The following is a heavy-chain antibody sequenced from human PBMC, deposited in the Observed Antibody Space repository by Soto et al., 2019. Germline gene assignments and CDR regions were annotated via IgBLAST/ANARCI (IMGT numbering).Heavy chain of an antibody. J-gene: IGHJ3*02. Sequence: QLPESGPGLVKPSETLSLSCTVSGDSMTISDFLWGWVRQSPGKGLEWIGGIYYSGSAYYNPSLGSRATLSVDTSRNQFFLSVTSVTAADTAVYYCAIPLYAHWAFGIWGQGKLVTVSS. CDR3: AIPLYAHWAFGI. CDR2: IYYSGSA. CDR1: GDSMTISDFL. V-gene: IGHV4-39*01. D-gene: IGHD2-2*01.